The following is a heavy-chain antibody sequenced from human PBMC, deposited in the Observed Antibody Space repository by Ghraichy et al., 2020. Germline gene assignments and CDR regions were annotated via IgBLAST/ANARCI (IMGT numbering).Heavy chain of an antibody. CDR1: GFTFSSYA. V-gene: IGHV3-23*01. D-gene: IGHD2-21*01. CDR2: ISGSGGNT. J-gene: IGHJ4*02. CDR3: ANFPCSGDCSPFDY. Sequence: LTCAASGFTFSSYAMSWVRQAPGKGLEWVSAISGSGGNTYYADSVKGRFTISRDNSKSTLYLQMNTLRAEDTAVYYCANFPCSGDCSPFDYWGQGTLVTVSS.